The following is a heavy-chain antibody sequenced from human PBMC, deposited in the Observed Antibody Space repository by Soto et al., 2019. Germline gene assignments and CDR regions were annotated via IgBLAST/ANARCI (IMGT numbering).Heavy chain of an antibody. CDR2: IWYDGSNK. CDR1: GFTFSSYG. D-gene: IGHD3-22*01. J-gene: IGHJ4*02. CDR3: ARTPSLGYDSSGYYADY. Sequence: PGGSLRLSCAASGFTFSSYGMHWVRQAPGKGLEWVAVIWYDGSNKYYADSVKGRFTISRDNSKNTLYLQMNSLRAEDTAVYYCARTPSLGYDSSGYYADYWGQGTLVTVSS. V-gene: IGHV3-33*01.